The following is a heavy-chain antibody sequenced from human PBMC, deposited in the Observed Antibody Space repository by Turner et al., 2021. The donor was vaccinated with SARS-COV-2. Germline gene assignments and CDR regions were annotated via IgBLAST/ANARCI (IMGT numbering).Heavy chain of an antibody. CDR2: IYYSGST. V-gene: IGHV4-39*01. CDR1: GGSISSSSYY. Sequence: QLQLQESGPGLVQPSETLSLTCTVSGGSISSSSYYWGWIRQPPGKGLEWIGNIYYSGSTYYNPSLKSRVTISVDTSKNQFSLKLSSVTATDTAVYYCARRLVVQGTDDYSYYYGMDVWGQGTTVTVSS. D-gene: IGHD3-22*01. CDR3: ARRLVVQGTDDYSYYYGMDV. J-gene: IGHJ6*02.